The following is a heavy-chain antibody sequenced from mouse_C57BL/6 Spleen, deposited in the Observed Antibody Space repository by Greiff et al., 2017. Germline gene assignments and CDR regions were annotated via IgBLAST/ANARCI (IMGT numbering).Heavy chain of an antibody. CDR2: INPSNGGT. D-gene: IGHD1-2*01. CDR1: GYTFTSYW. CDR3: ARSDPSFITTVDY. J-gene: IGHJ2*01. V-gene: IGHV1-53*01. Sequence: ASGYTFTSYWMHWVKQRPGQGLEWIGNINPSNGGTNYNEKFKSKATLTVDKSSSTAYMQLSSLTSEDSAVYYCARSDPSFITTVDYWGQGTTLTVSS.